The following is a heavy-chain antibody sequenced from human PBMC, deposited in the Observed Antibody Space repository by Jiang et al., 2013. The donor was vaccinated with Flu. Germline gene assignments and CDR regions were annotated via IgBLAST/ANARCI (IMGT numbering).Heavy chain of an antibody. D-gene: IGHD3-22*01. J-gene: IGHJ4*02. CDR1: GYTFTSYW. Sequence: EVKKPGESLKISCKGSGYTFTSYWIGWVRQMPGKGLEWMGIIYPGDSDTRYSPSFQGQVAISADKSFSTAYLQWSSLKASDTAMYYCARGSEYYYDSSGHPPDYWGQGTLVTVSS. CDR3: ARGSEYYYDSSGHPPDY. V-gene: IGHV5-51*01. CDR2: IYPGDSDT.